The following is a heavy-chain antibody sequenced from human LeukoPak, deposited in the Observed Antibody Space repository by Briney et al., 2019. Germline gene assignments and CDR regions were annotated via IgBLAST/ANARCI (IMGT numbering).Heavy chain of an antibody. Sequence: ASVKVSCKASGYTFTSYGISWVRQAPGQGLEWMGWISAYNGNTNYAQKFQGRVTMTRDTSISTAYMELSRLRSDDTAVYYCARSPYSSGWFYFDYWGQGTLVTVSS. V-gene: IGHV1-18*01. CDR2: ISAYNGNT. D-gene: IGHD6-19*01. J-gene: IGHJ4*02. CDR3: ARSPYSSGWFYFDY. CDR1: GYTFTSYG.